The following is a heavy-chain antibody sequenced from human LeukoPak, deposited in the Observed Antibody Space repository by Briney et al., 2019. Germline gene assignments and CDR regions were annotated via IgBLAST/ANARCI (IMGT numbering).Heavy chain of an antibody. D-gene: IGHD2-2*01. V-gene: IGHV4-59*01. CDR2: IYYSGST. CDR3: ARDQVVPAATDAFDI. J-gene: IGHJ3*02. Sequence: PSETLSLTCTVSGGSISSYYWSWIRQPPGKGLEWIGYIYYSGSTNYNPSLKSRVTISVDTSKNQFSLKLSSVTAADTAVYYCARDQVVPAATDAFDIWGQGTMVTVSS. CDR1: GGSISSYY.